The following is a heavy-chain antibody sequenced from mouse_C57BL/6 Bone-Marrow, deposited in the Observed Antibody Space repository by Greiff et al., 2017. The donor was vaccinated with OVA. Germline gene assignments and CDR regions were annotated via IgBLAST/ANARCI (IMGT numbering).Heavy chain of an antibody. CDR1: GYTFTDYY. CDR2: IKPNNGGT. V-gene: IGHV1-22*01. Sequence: EVQLQQSGPELVKPGASVKMSCKASGYTFTDYYMHWVKQSHGKSLEWIGYIKPNNGGTSYNQTFKGKATLTVNTSSSPAYMTFHCLTSEDSAADSCARDGYCAYFDYWGKGTTLTVSS. D-gene: IGHD2-3*01. J-gene: IGHJ2*01. CDR3: ARDGYCAYFDY.